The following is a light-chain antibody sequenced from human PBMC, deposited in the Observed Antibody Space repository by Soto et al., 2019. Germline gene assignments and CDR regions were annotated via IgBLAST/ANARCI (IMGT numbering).Light chain of an antibody. CDR1: SRDVGSYNL. CDR3: CSYAGSSTYV. Sequence: QSALTQPASVSGSPGQSIAISCTGTSRDVGSYNLVSWYQQHPGKAPKVMIYEGSKRPSGVSDRFSGSKSGNTASLTISGLQADDEADYYCCSYAGSSTYVFGIGTKLTVL. V-gene: IGLV2-23*01. J-gene: IGLJ1*01. CDR2: EGS.